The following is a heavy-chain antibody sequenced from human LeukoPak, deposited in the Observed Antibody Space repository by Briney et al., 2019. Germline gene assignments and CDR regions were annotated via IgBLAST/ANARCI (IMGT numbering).Heavy chain of an antibody. V-gene: IGHV3-23*01. CDR3: AKSPGTLWFGEYHFDY. D-gene: IGHD3-10*01. CDR1: GFTFSSYA. J-gene: IGHJ4*02. CDR2: ISGSGGST. Sequence: GGSLRLSCAASGFTFSSYAMSWVRQAPGKGLEWVSAISGSGGSTYYADSVKGRFTISRDNSKNTLYLQMNSLRAEDTAVYYCAKSPGTLWFGEYHFDYWGQGTLVTVSS.